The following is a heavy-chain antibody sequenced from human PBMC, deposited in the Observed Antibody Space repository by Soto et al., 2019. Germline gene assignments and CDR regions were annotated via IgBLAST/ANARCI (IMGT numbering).Heavy chain of an antibody. Sequence: GGSLRLSCAASGFTFSTYWMSWVRQAPGKGLEWVANIKQDGSEKYYVDSVKGRFTISRDNAKNSLHLQMNSLRAEDTAVYYCARAVVNYNILTGYSYNFDYCGQGTLVTVSS. CDR3: ARAVVNYNILTGYSYNFDY. CDR2: IKQDGSEK. CDR1: GFTFSTYW. J-gene: IGHJ4*02. D-gene: IGHD3-9*01. V-gene: IGHV3-7*01.